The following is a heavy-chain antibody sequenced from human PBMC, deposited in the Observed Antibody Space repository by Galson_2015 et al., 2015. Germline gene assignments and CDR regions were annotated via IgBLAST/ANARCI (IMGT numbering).Heavy chain of an antibody. CDR2: ISGKNGNT. V-gene: IGHV1-18*01. J-gene: IGHJ4*02. D-gene: IGHD2-8*02. CDR1: GYPFTSFG. CDR3: ARDPCTGGVCYGDW. Sequence: SVKVSCKASGYPFTSFGLNWVRQAPGQGLEWMAWISGKNGNTHYSQKLQGRVTVTTDTSTSTAYMELRSLRSDDTAVYYCARDPCTGGVCYGDWWGQGTLVTVSS.